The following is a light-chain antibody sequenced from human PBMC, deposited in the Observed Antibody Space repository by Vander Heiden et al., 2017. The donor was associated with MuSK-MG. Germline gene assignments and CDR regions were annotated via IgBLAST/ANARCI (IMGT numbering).Light chain of an antibody. CDR3: NSYTHNPTLGVV. CDR2: EVT. CDR1: SSDLGDFKS. V-gene: IGLV2-14*01. Sequence: QSALTQPASVSGSPGQSITISCTGSSSDLGDFKSVSWYQQHPGKAPKLLIYEVTNRPSGISARFSGSKSGNTASLTISGLQAEDEAHYYHNSYTHNPTLGVVFGGGTEVTVL. J-gene: IGLJ2*01.